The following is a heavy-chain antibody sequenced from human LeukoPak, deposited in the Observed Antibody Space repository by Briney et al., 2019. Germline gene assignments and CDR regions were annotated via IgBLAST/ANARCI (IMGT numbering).Heavy chain of an antibody. D-gene: IGHD5-24*01. CDR2: IYYSGST. J-gene: IGHJ4*02. V-gene: IGHV4-61*01. CDR1: GGSVSSGSYY. Sequence: PSETLSLTCTVSGGSVSSGSYYWSWIRQPPGKGLEWIGYIYYSGSTNYNPSLKSRVTISVDTSKNQFSLKLSSVTAADTAVYYCARGRAGSFDYWGQGTLVTVSS. CDR3: ARGRAGSFDY.